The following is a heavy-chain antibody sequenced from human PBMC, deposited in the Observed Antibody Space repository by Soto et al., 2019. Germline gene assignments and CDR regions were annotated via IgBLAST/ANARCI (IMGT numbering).Heavy chain of an antibody. Sequence: EVQLVESGGGLVQPGGSLRLSCAASGFTFSSYWMSWVRQAPGKGLEWVANIKQDGSEKYYVDSVKGRFTISRDNAKNSLYLQMNSLRAEDTAVYYCARACGGSCYIWEFTGDYWGQGTLVTVSS. CDR2: IKQDGSEK. CDR1: GFTFSSYW. V-gene: IGHV3-7*05. CDR3: ARACGGSCYIWEFTGDY. J-gene: IGHJ4*02. D-gene: IGHD2-15*01.